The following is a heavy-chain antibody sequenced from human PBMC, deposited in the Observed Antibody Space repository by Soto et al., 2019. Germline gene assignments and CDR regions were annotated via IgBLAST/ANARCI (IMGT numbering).Heavy chain of an antibody. Sequence: SETLSLTCTVSGGSISSYYWSWIRQPPGKGLEWIGYIYYSGSTNYNPSLKSRVTISVDTSKNQFSLKLSSVTAADTAVYYCASSVRQGGYDSSGFLYGMDVWGQGTTVTVSS. CDR1: GGSISSYY. V-gene: IGHV4-59*01. CDR3: ASSVRQGGYDSSGFLYGMDV. D-gene: IGHD3-22*01. CDR2: IYYSGST. J-gene: IGHJ6*02.